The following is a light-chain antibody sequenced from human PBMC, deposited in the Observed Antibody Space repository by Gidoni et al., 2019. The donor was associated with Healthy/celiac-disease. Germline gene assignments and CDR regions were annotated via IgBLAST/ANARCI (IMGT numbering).Light chain of an antibody. CDR3: QQYNNWPPKWT. CDR1: QSVSST. J-gene: IGKJ1*01. Sequence: EIVMTQSPATLSVSPGERATLSCRASQSVSSTLAWYQQKPGQAPRLLIYGASTRATGIPARVSGSGSGKEFTLTISSLQSEDCAVYYCQQYNNWPPKWTFGQGTKVEIK. CDR2: GAS. V-gene: IGKV3-15*01.